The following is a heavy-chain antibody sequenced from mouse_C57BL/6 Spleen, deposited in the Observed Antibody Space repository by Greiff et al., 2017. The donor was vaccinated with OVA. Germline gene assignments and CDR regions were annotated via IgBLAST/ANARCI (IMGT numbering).Heavy chain of an antibody. CDR1: GYTFTSYW. CDR2: IDPSDSYT. J-gene: IGHJ2*01. Sequence: QVQLQQPGAELVKPGASAKLSCKASGYTFTSYWMQWVKQRPGQGLEWIGEIDPSDSYTNYNQKFKGKATLTVDTSSSTAYMQLSSLTSEDSAVYYCARGWDEGFDYWGQGTTLTVSS. CDR3: ARGWDEGFDY. V-gene: IGHV1-50*01. D-gene: IGHD4-1*01.